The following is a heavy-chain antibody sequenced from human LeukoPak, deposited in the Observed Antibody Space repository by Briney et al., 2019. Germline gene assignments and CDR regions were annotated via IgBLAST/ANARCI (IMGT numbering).Heavy chain of an antibody. CDR1: GFTCSSHS. D-gene: IGHD4-23*01. Sequence: PGGSLRLSCAASGFTCSSHSKNWVRQAPAKGLEWVSYLSGSSSTIYYADSVKGRFTISRDNAKNSLYLQTNSLRAEDTAVYYCAGGPRQYATGVPYYFDYWGQGTLVTGSP. J-gene: IGHJ4*02. CDR2: LSGSSSTI. V-gene: IGHV3-48*04. CDR3: AGGPRQYATGVPYYFDY.